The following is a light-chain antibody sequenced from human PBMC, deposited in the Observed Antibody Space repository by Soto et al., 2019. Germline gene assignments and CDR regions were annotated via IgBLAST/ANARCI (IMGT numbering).Light chain of an antibody. Sequence: QSVLTQPASVSGSPGQSITISCIGTSSDVGNYELASWYQQLPGKAPKLIIYEVTKRPSGVPNRFSGSKSGNTASLTISGLLAEDEADYHCCSFAGGSTYVVFGGGTKLTVL. CDR1: SSDVGNYEL. CDR2: EVT. J-gene: IGLJ2*01. CDR3: CSFAGGSTYVV. V-gene: IGLV2-23*02.